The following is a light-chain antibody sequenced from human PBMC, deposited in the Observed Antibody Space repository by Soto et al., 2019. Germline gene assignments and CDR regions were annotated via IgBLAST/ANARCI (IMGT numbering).Light chain of an antibody. CDR2: DAS. Sequence: DIVLTQSPGTLSLSPGERATLSCRASQSVRSRYLAWYQQKAGQAPRLLIYDASRRATGIPDRFSGSGSGTDFTLTISRLEPEDFAVYYCQQSGSSVTFGGGTKVEI. J-gene: IGKJ4*01. CDR3: QQSGSSVT. V-gene: IGKV3-20*01. CDR1: QSVRSRY.